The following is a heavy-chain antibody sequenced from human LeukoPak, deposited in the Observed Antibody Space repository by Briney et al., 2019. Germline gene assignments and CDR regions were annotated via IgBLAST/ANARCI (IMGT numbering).Heavy chain of an antibody. CDR1: GFTFSSYG. Sequence: RGSLRLSCAASGFTFSSYGMHWVRQAPGKGLEWVAVIWYDGSNKYYADSVKGRFTISRDNSKNTLYLQMNSLRAEDTAVYYCARAYCSGGSCYFLDYWGQGTLVTVSS. CDR3: ARAYCSGGSCYFLDY. D-gene: IGHD2-15*01. CDR2: IWYDGSNK. V-gene: IGHV3-33*01. J-gene: IGHJ4*02.